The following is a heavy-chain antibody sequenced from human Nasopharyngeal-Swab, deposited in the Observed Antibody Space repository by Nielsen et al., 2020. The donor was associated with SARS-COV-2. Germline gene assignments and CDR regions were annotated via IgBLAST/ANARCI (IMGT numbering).Heavy chain of an antibody. CDR2: IRSKANSYAT. CDR3: TRGGIVGPPELGMDV. Sequence: GGSLRLSCVDSGFRDYSMNWVRQASGQGLEWVGRIRSKANSYATAYAASVKGRFTISRDDSKNTAYLQMNSLKTEDTAVYYCTRGGIVGPPELGMDVWGQGTTVTVSS. V-gene: IGHV3-73*01. CDR1: GFRDYS. D-gene: IGHD1-26*01. J-gene: IGHJ6*02.